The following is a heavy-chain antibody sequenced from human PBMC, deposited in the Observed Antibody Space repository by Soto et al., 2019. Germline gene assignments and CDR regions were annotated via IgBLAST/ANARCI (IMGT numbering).Heavy chain of an antibody. CDR3: ARHRGPEPVY. Sequence: QVQLQESGPGLVKPSETLSLTCTVSGGSISGYYWTWIRQPPGQGLEWVGSLFYGGATDYNPSLKSRLTMSLDTSKNHFSLKLRSVTAADTAVYYCARHRGPEPVYWGQRTLVTASS. CDR1: GGSISGYY. CDR2: LFYGGAT. J-gene: IGHJ4*02. D-gene: IGHD3-10*01. V-gene: IGHV4-39*01.